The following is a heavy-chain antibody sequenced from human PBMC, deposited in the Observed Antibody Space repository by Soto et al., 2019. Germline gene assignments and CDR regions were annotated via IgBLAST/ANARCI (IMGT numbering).Heavy chain of an antibody. CDR3: ARGGGYSYGTNDAFDI. J-gene: IGHJ3*02. CDR1: GFTFKTYC. V-gene: IGHV3-30*03. CDR2: ISDDGSNK. Sequence: GGSLRLSCAASGFTFKTYCIHWVRQAPCKGLEWVAVISDDGSNKYNIASVEGRFTISRDNSKNTLSLQINSLRDEDTAVYYCARGGGYSYGTNDAFDIWGQGTMVTVSS. D-gene: IGHD5-18*01.